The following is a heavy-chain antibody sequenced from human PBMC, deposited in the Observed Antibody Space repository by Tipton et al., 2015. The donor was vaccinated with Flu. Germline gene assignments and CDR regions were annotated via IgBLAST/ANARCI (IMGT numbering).Heavy chain of an antibody. CDR2: IYYSGST. V-gene: IGHV4-59*08. Sequence: TLSLTCTVSGGSISSYYWSWIRQPPGKGLEWIGYIYYSGSTNYNPSLKSRVTISVDTSKNQFSLKLSSVTAADTAVYYCATDYGDYNMDAFDIWGQGTMVTVSS. CDR3: ATDYGDYNMDAFDI. D-gene: IGHD4-17*01. J-gene: IGHJ3*02. CDR1: GGSISSYY.